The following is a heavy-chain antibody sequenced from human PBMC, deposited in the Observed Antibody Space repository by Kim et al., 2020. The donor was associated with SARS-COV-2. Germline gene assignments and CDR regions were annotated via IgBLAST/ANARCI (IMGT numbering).Heavy chain of an antibody. Sequence: GGSLRLSCAASGFTFSTYAMNWIRQAPGKGLEWVSYISNTSTTIYYADSVKGLFTISRDNAKNSLYLQMNRLRDEDTAVYYCARDPGGSSWGVYYWCQGTLVTVSS. D-gene: IGHD6-13*01. CDR1: GFTFSTYA. V-gene: IGHV3-48*02. CDR2: ISNTSTTI. CDR3: ARDPGGSSWGVYY. J-gene: IGHJ4*02.